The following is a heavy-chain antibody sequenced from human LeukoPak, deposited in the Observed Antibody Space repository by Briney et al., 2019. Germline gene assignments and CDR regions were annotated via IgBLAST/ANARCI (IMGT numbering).Heavy chain of an antibody. CDR3: ARDPPYDHHMDV. CDR1: GDSISNSPYY. Sequence: SETLSLTCIVSGDSISNSPYYWAWIRQPPGKGLEWIAAIYYSGRTFYNPSLKSRVTMSVDTSKNQFSLNLTSVTAADTAVYFGARDPPYDHHMDVWGKGTTVTVSS. CDR2: IYYSGRT. J-gene: IGHJ6*03. V-gene: IGHV4-39*07. D-gene: IGHD3-3*01.